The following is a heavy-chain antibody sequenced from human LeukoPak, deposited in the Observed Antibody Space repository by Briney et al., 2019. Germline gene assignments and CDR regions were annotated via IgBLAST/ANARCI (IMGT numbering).Heavy chain of an antibody. D-gene: IGHD3-22*01. J-gene: IGHJ4*02. Sequence: ASVKVSCKASGYTFTSYYTHWVRQAPGQGLEWMGIINPSGGSTSYAQKFQGRVTMTRDTSTSIVYMELSSLRSEDTAVYYCARGSYYDSSGQTFDYWGQGTLVTVSS. CDR1: GYTFTSYY. CDR3: ARGSYYDSSGQTFDY. CDR2: INPSGGST. V-gene: IGHV1-46*01.